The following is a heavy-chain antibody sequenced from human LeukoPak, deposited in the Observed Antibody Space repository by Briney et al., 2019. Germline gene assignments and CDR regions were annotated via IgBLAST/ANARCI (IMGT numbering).Heavy chain of an antibody. Sequence: SETLSLTCAVYGGSFSDYYWNWIRQPPGKGLKGIGSIYYSGSTYYNAPLKSRVTISVDTSQYVFSLKLSPVTAADTAVYYCARGPPSDYYDYSGYYSVFDYWGQGTLVTVYS. CDR3: ARGPPSDYYDYSGYYSVFDY. J-gene: IGHJ4*02. V-gene: IGHV4-34*01. D-gene: IGHD3-22*01. CDR1: GGSFSDYY. CDR2: IYYSGST.